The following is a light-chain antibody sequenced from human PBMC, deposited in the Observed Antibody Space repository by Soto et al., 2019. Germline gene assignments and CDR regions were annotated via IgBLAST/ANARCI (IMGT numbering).Light chain of an antibody. J-gene: IGKJ2*01. CDR2: QTS. Sequence: EIILTQSPGTLSVSPGERATLSCRGSQSINREFLAWYQQKPGQAPRLLMFQTSSRASGVPDRFSGSGSGTDFTLTITGLEPDDSAVYDCQHDGDSHAYTVGQGTKLE. CDR3: QHDGDSHAYT. CDR1: QSINREF. V-gene: IGKV3-20*01.